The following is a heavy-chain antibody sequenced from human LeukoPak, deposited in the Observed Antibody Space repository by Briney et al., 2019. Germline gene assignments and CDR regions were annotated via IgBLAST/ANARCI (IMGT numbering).Heavy chain of an antibody. CDR3: ARDQSSRGFDY. CDR1: GGSISSGSYY. J-gene: IGHJ4*02. D-gene: IGHD3-10*01. CDR2: IYYSGST. V-gene: IGHV4-61*10. Sequence: SETLSLTCTVSGGSISSGSYYWSWIRQPAGKGLEWIGYIYYSGSTNYNPSFKSRVTISVDTSKNQFSLKLSSVTAADTAVYYCARDQSSRGFDYWGQGTLVTVSS.